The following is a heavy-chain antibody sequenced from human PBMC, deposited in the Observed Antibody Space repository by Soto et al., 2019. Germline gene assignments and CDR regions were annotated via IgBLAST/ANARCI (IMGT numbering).Heavy chain of an antibody. CDR3: ATRRVVLRFLEWTPGNWFDP. CDR1: GYTRTDLS. V-gene: IGHV1-24*01. J-gene: IGHJ5*02. D-gene: IGHD3-3*01. Sequence: AAVKVSCKVSGYTRTDLSMHGVRQSPSKWLGGMGGFDPEDGETIYAQKFQGRDTMTEDTTTNTAYMGLSSLRSEDTAVYYCATRRVVLRFLEWTPGNWFDPWGQGTRVTVSS. CDR2: FDPEDGET.